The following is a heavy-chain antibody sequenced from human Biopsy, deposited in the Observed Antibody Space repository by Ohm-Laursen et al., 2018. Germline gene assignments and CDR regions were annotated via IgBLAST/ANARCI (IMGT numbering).Heavy chain of an antibody. CDR1: GGSITDDY. CDR2: LSKGGDT. Sequence: PSQTLSLTWTVSGGSITDDYWSWIRQSPGKGLEWIGFLSKGGDTTYNPSLRGRVAISVDTSKNQFSLKLSSVTAADTAIFFCARLYRLDDYWNDDPPDAFDVWGQGTRVTVSS. D-gene: IGHD1-1*01. J-gene: IGHJ3*01. V-gene: IGHV4-59*01. CDR3: ARLYRLDDYWNDDPPDAFDV.